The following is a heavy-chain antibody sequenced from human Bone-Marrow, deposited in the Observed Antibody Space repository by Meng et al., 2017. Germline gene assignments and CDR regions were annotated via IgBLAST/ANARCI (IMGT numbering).Heavy chain of an antibody. J-gene: IGHJ3*02. V-gene: IGHV5-51*01. CDR3: ARLLGHDAFDI. CDR2: IYPGDADT. Sequence: GGSLRLSCKGSGYSFTSYWIGWVRQMPGKGLEWMGIIYPGDADTRYSPSFQGQVTISADKSISTAYLQWSSLKASDTAMYYCARLLGHDAFDIWGQETMVTVSS. D-gene: IGHD2-15*01. CDR1: GYSFTSYW.